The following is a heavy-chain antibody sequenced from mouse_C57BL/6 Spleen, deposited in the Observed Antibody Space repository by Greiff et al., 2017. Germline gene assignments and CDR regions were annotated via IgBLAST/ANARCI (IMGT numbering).Heavy chain of an antibody. CDR2: IYPGDGDT. J-gene: IGHJ3*01. CDR3: ARGDDYSFAY. CDR1: GYAFSSSW. V-gene: IGHV1-82*01. Sequence: VMLVESGPELVKPGASVKISCKASGYAFSSSWMNWVKQRPGKGLEWIGRIYPGDGDTNYNGKFKGKATQTANKSSSTAYMQLSGLTSEDSAVYFCARGDDYSFAYWGQGTLVTVSA. D-gene: IGHD2-4*01.